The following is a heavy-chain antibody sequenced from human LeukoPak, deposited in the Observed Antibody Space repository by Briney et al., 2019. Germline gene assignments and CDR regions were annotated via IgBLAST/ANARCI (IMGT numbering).Heavy chain of an antibody. CDR3: VKITSVTGGDC. V-gene: IGHV3-64D*09. CDR2: ISNNGGSS. CDR1: GFTFSAYA. Sequence: GGSLRLSCSASGFTFSAYAMYWVRQAPGKGLEYVSGISNNGGSSFYADSVKGRFTISRDNSKNTLYRQMSSLRSEDTAVYYCVKITSVTGGDCWGQGTRLTVSS. J-gene: IGHJ4*02. D-gene: IGHD1-1*01.